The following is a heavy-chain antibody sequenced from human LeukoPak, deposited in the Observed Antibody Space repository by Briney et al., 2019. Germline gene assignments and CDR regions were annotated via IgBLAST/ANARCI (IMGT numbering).Heavy chain of an antibody. CDR1: GFTFSSYA. J-gene: IGHJ4*02. V-gene: IGHV3-23*01. D-gene: IGHD3-10*01. CDR2: ISGSGGST. CDR3: AKDDSYGSGSYLDY. Sequence: GSLRLSCAASGFTFSSYAMSWVRQAPGKGLEWVSAISGSGGSTYYADSVKGRFTISRDNSKNTLYLQMNSLRAEDTAVYYCAKDDSYGSGSYLDYWGQGTLVTVSS.